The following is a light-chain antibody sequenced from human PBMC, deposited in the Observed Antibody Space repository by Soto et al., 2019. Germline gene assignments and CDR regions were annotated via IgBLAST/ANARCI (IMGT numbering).Light chain of an antibody. Sequence: EIVMPQSPATLSVSPGARSTLSGRARPRVRRNLSWYQHKPGQAPRLLISGASTRATGIPARFSGSGSGTEFTLTISSLQSEDFAVYYCQQYNNWPITFGQGTRLEIK. CDR1: PRVRRN. V-gene: IGKV3-15*01. CDR2: GAS. CDR3: QQYNNWPIT. J-gene: IGKJ5*01.